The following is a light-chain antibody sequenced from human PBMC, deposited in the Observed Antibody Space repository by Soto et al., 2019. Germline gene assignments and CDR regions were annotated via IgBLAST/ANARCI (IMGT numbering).Light chain of an antibody. J-gene: IGKJ1*01. V-gene: IGKV3-15*01. CDR3: QQYNNWPPWT. CDR1: QSVSNN. CDR2: DAS. Sequence: ILMTQSPATLSVSPGVRATLSCRDSQSVSNNLAWYQQKPGQAPRLLIYDASTRATGIPARFSGSGSGTEFTLTISGLQSEDFAVYYCQQYNNWPPWTFGQGTKVEIK.